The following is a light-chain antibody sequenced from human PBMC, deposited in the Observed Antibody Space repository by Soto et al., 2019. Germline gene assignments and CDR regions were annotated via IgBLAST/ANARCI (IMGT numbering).Light chain of an antibody. CDR2: GAS. CDR3: QHYGSSPPIT. J-gene: IGKJ5*01. V-gene: IGKV3-20*01. CDR1: QSVSSSY. Sequence: EIVLTQSPGTLSLSPGERATLSCRASQSVSSSYLAWYQQKPGQAPRLLIFGASGRATGISDRFSGSGSGTDFTLTISRLEPEDFAVYYCQHYGSSPPITFGQGTRLEIK.